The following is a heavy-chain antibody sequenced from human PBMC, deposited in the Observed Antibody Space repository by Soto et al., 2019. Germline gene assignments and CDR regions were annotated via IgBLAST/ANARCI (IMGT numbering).Heavy chain of an antibody. Sequence: QVPLVESGGGVVQPGGSLRLSCAASGFNFSNYVIHWGRQAPGKGLDWVAVISFDGKYKYYGDSVKGLFSISRDNSKNAVDLQMNCLRIDVTSIYYFATSAGYCISISCYNFGALDVWVQGTTVTVSS. CDR1: GFNFSNYV. D-gene: IGHD2-2*03. CDR2: ISFDGKYK. J-gene: IGHJ6*02. CDR3: ATSAGYCISISCYNFGALDV. V-gene: IGHV3-30*03.